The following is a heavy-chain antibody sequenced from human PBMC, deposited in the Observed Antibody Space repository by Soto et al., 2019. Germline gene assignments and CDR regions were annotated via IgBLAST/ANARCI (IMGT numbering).Heavy chain of an antibody. V-gene: IGHV1-24*01. CDR1: GYTLTELS. Sequence: ASVKVSCKVSGYTLTELSMHWVRQAPGKGLEWMGGFDPEDGETIYAQKFQGRVTMTEDTSTDTAYMELSSLRSEDTAVYYCATGGEQQLAPAFFGYWGQGTLVTVSS. CDR3: ATGGEQQLAPAFFGY. J-gene: IGHJ4*02. CDR2: FDPEDGET. D-gene: IGHD6-13*01.